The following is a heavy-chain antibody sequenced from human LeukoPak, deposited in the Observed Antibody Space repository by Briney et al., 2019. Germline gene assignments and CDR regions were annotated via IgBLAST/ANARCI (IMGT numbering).Heavy chain of an antibody. D-gene: IGHD3-3*01. CDR3: VRDFRFLDDY. Sequence: GGSLRLSCAASEFSVGSNYMTWVRQAPGKGLEWVSLIYSGGSTYYADSVKGRFTISRDNAKNSLYLQMNSLRAEDTAVYYCVRDFRFLDDYWGQGTLVTVSS. CDR2: IYSGGST. J-gene: IGHJ4*02. V-gene: IGHV3-66*01. CDR1: EFSVGSNY.